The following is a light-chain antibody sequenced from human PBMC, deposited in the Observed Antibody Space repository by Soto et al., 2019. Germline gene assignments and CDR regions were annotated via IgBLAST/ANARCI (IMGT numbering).Light chain of an antibody. V-gene: IGKV3-15*01. J-gene: IGKJ4*01. Sequence: IVMTQSPATLSVSPGERATLSCRASQSVSSNLAWYQQKPGQTPKLLIYVASTRATGIPARFSGSGSGTEFTLTISSLQSEDFAVYYCQQYNVWPLTFGGRNKVEFK. CDR2: VAS. CDR3: QQYNVWPLT. CDR1: QSVSSN.